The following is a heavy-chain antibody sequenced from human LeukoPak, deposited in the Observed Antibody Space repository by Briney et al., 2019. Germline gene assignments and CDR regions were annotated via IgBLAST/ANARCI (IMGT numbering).Heavy chain of an antibody. V-gene: IGHV1-3*01. J-gene: IGHJ4*02. CDR3: ARDLMTTVVADY. Sequence: ASVKVSCEASGYTFTSYAMHWVRQAPGQRLEWMGWINAGNGNTKYSQKFQGRVTITRDTSASTAYMELSSLRSEDTAVYYCARDLMTTVVADYWGQGTLVTVSS. CDR1: GYTFTSYA. CDR2: INAGNGNT. D-gene: IGHD4-23*01.